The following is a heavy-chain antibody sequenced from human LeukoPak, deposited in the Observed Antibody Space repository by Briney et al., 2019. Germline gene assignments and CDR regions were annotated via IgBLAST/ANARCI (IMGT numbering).Heavy chain of an antibody. CDR1: GGSFSNYY. CDR3: ARSVAGPRLVDY. D-gene: IGHD6-19*01. Sequence: SETLSLTCAVYGGSFSNYYWSWIRQPPGKGLEWIGYIYYSGSTNYNPSLKSRVSISVDTSKNQFSLKLSSVTAADTAVYYCARSVAGPRLVDYWGQGTLVIVSS. CDR2: IYYSGST. V-gene: IGHV4-59*01. J-gene: IGHJ4*02.